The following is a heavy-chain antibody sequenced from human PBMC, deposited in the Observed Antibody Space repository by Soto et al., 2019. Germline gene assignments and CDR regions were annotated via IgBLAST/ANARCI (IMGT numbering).Heavy chain of an antibody. Sequence: VGSLRLSCAASGFTFSNYWMSWVRQAPGKGLEWVAKINQGGSEKWSADSVKGRFTISRDNAKNSLYLQLNSLGAEDTAVYYCVKDDGDYSFDYWGQGTLVTVSS. CDR2: INQGGSEK. J-gene: IGHJ4*02. V-gene: IGHV3-7*03. CDR1: GFTFSNYW. CDR3: VKDDGDYSFDY. D-gene: IGHD4-17*01.